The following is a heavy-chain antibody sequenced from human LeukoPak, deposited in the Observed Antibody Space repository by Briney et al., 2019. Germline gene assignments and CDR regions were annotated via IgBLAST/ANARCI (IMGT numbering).Heavy chain of an antibody. CDR3: ARHRYTIFGVVENFDY. Sequence: GGALQISCKGAGCSFTSYWNGWGRQMPGKSLEGMGIIYPGDSDTRYSPSFQGQVTISADKSISTAYLQWSSLKASDTAMYYCARHRYTIFGVVENFDYWGQGTLVTVSS. CDR2: IYPGDSDT. J-gene: IGHJ4*02. D-gene: IGHD3-3*01. V-gene: IGHV5-51*01. CDR1: GCSFTSYW.